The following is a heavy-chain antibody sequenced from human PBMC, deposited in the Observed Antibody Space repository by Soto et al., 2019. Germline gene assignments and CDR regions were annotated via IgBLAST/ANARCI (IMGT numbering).Heavy chain of an antibody. CDR3: AHIVVAGLGYYFDY. V-gene: IGHV2-5*02. CDR2: IYWDDDK. D-gene: IGHD6-19*01. CDR1: GFSLSSTRMA. Sequence: QITLKESVPTLVKPTQTLTLTCTFSGFSLSSTRMAVGGIRQPPGKALEWLALIYWDDDKRYSPFLKSRLTITKDTSKNQVVLTMSNMDPVDTARYYCAHIVVAGLGYYFDYWGQGTLVTVSS. J-gene: IGHJ4*02.